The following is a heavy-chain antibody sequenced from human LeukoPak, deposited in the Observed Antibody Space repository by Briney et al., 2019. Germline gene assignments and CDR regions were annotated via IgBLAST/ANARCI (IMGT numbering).Heavy chain of an antibody. CDR3: ATGEYYFDF. CDR2: ISDSGHDT. V-gene: IGHV3-23*01. Sequence: GGSLRLSCAASGFTFPNYDMSWVRQAPGKGLEWVSTISDSGHDTSYADSVKGRFTISRDNSKNTLYLQMSSLRAEDTALYYCATGEYYFDFWGQETLVTVSS. J-gene: IGHJ4*02. D-gene: IGHD3-16*01. CDR1: GFTFPNYD.